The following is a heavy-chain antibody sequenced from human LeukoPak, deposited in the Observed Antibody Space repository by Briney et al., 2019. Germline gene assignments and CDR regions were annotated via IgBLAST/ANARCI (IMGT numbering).Heavy chain of an antibody. CDR3: ATLPPGPGYCSGGSCPY. J-gene: IGHJ4*02. CDR2: ISGSGGST. V-gene: IGHV3-23*01. D-gene: IGHD2-15*01. CDR1: GLTFSSYA. Sequence: GGSLRLSCAASGLTFSSYAMSWVRQAPGKGLEWVSAISGSGGSTYYADSVKGRFTISRDNSKNTLYLQMNSLRAEDTAVYYCATLPPGPGYCSGGSCPYWGQGTLVTVSS.